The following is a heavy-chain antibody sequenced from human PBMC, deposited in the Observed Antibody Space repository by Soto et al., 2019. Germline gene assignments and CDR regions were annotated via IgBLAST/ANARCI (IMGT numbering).Heavy chain of an antibody. J-gene: IGHJ6*02. D-gene: IGHD3-10*01. CDR3: ARVLYYGSGSYSPYGMDV. CDR2: VSPPFRTS. Sequence: QVQLVQSGAEVKKPGSSVKVSCKTSGVSFNNNGIGWVRQAPGHGLERMGGVSPPFRTSNHARKFQGRISITADASTGTVNMELSSLTSEDTAQYYCARVLYYGSGSYSPYGMDVWGQGTTVTVSS. CDR1: GVSFNNNG. V-gene: IGHV1-69*01.